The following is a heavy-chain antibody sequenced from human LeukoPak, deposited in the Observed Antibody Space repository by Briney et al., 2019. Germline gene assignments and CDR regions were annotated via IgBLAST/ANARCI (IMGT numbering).Heavy chain of an antibody. D-gene: IGHD6-19*01. J-gene: IGHJ3*02. CDR3: ARGSKSSGWCSAFNI. Sequence: GGSLRLSCAASGFTFSSYAMRWVRQAPGKGLEWVSAISSSSSYIYYADSVKGRFTSSRDNAKNSLYLQMNSLRAEDTAVYYCARGSKSSGWCSAFNIWGQGTMVTVSS. CDR1: GFTFSSYA. V-gene: IGHV3-21*01. CDR2: ISSSSSYI.